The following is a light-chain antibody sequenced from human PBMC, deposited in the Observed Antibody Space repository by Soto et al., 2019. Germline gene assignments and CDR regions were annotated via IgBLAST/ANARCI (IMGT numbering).Light chain of an antibody. J-gene: IGKJ5*01. CDR3: QQYNNWPPIT. Sequence: EIVMTQSPATLSVSPGEKATLSCRASHSVSSNLAWYQQKPGHAPRLLIYGASTRATGIPSRFSGSGSWTEFTLTISSLQSEDFAVYYCQQYNNWPPITFGQGTRLEIK. CDR2: GAS. V-gene: IGKV3-15*01. CDR1: HSVSSN.